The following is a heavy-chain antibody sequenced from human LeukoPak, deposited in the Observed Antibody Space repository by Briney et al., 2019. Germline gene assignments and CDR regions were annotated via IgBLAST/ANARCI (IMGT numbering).Heavy chain of an antibody. V-gene: IGHV4-34*01. Sequence: SETLSLTCAVYGGSSSGYYWSWIRQPPGKGLEWIGEINHSGSTNYKASLKSRVTISLDTSKNQFSLKLTSVTAADTAVYYCARDRFTTATFRSNYYGMDVWGQGTTVTVSS. CDR2: INHSGST. CDR1: GGSSSGYY. J-gene: IGHJ6*02. D-gene: IGHD2-15*01. CDR3: ARDRFTTATFRSNYYGMDV.